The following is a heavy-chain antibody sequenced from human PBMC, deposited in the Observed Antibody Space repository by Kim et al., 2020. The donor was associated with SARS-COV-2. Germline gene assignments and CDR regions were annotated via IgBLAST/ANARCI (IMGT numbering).Heavy chain of an antibody. CDR1: GFTFSSYA. Sequence: GGSLRLSCSASGFTFSSYAMHWVRQAPGKGLEYVSAISSNGGSTYYADSVKGRFTISRDNSKNTLYLQMSSLRAEDTAVYYCVKDFMSFTAMVTIVYWGQGTLVTVSS. D-gene: IGHD5-18*01. V-gene: IGHV3-64D*06. CDR2: ISSNGGST. CDR3: VKDFMSFTAMVTIVY. J-gene: IGHJ4*02.